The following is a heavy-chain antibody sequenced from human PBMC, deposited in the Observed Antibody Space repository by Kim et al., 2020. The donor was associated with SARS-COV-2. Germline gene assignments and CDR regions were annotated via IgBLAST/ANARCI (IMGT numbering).Heavy chain of an antibody. CDR2: INSDGGTT. CDR3: ASRRYTGTYYYFDY. J-gene: IGHJ4*02. CDR1: GFTFSSYW. V-gene: IGHV3-74*01. Sequence: GVLRLSCAASGFTFSSYWMHWVRQAPGKGLVWVSRINSDGGTTSYADSVKGRFTISRDNAKSTLYLQMNSLRAEDTAVYYCASRRYTGTYYYFDYWGQGTLVTVSS. D-gene: IGHD1-26*01.